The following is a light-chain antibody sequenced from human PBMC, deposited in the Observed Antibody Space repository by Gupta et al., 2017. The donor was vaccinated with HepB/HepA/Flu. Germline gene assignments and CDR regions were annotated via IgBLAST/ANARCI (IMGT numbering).Light chain of an antibody. J-gene: IGKJ4*01. Sequence: DIQMTQSPSTLSASVGDRVTITCRASQSISSWLAWYQQKPGKAPKLLIYKASRVESGVPSRFSGSGSGTEFTLTISSRQPDDFATYYCQQENSSPITFGGGTKVEIK. CDR2: KAS. CDR1: QSISSW. V-gene: IGKV1-5*03. CDR3: QQENSSPIT.